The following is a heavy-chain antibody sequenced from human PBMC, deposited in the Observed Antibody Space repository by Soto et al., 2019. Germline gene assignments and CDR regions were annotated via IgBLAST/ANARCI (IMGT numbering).Heavy chain of an antibody. CDR2: IYYSGST. D-gene: IGHD2-15*01. CDR3: ARSPCSGGSCYSFDY. V-gene: IGHV4-39*01. J-gene: IGHJ4*02. CDR1: GGSISSSSYY. Sequence: QLQLQESGPGLVKPSETLSLTCTVPGGSISSSSYYWGWIRQPPGKGLEWIGSIYYSGSTYYNPSLKSRVTISVDTSKNQFSLKLSSVTAADTAVYYCARSPCSGGSCYSFDYWGQGTLVTVSS.